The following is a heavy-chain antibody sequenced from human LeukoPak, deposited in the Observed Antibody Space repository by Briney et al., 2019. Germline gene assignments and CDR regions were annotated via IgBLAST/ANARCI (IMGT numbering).Heavy chain of an antibody. Sequence: ASVKVSCKASGYTFTNYYMHWVRQAPGRGLEWMGIIDLSGGSTTYAQNFQGRVTMTRDTSTSTVYMNLTSLRSEDTAVYYCARSEFSRAIYFDPWGQGTLVTVSS. CDR1: GYTFTNYY. D-gene: IGHD6-6*01. CDR2: IDLSGGST. J-gene: IGHJ5*02. V-gene: IGHV1-46*01. CDR3: ARSEFSRAIYFDP.